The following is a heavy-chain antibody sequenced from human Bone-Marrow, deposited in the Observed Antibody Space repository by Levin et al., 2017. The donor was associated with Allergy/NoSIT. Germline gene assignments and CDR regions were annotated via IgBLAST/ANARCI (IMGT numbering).Heavy chain of an antibody. CDR3: AKDLSPRIAVTGNIEY. CDR1: GFTFNDYT. D-gene: IGHD6-19*01. Sequence: SLKISCAASGFTFNDYTMHWVRQAPQRGLEWVCRVCCVVSFSSFSSSFRGRFTISRDNSKNALYLQMNSLTTEDTALYYCAKDLSPRIAVTGNIEYWGQGTLVTVSS. CDR2: VCCVVSFS. J-gene: IGHJ4*02. V-gene: IGHV3-43*01.